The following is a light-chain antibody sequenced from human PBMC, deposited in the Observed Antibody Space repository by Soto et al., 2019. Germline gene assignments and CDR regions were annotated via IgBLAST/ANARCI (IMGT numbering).Light chain of an antibody. CDR3: SSYTSISTLYV. CDR1: SSDIGGYNY. J-gene: IGLJ1*01. V-gene: IGLV2-14*01. Sequence: QSALTQPASVSGSPGQSIIISCSGTSSDIGGYNYVSWYQQHPGKAPKLMIYDVSNRPSGVSNRFSGSKSGNTASLTISGLQAEDEADYYCSSYTSISTLYVFGTGTKVTVL. CDR2: DVS.